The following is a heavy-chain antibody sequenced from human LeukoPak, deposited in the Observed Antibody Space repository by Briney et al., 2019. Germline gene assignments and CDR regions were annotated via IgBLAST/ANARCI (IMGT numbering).Heavy chain of an antibody. CDR1: GFTFSSYA. CDR2: ISYDGSNK. Sequence: GGSLRLSCAASGFTFSSYAMHWVRQAPGKGLEWVAVISYDGSNKYYADSVKGRFTISRDNSKNTLYLQMNSLRAEDTAVYYCAREVEYRGATYFDYWGQGPWSPSPQ. J-gene: IGHJ4*02. V-gene: IGHV3-30*01. D-gene: IGHD1-26*01. CDR3: AREVEYRGATYFDY.